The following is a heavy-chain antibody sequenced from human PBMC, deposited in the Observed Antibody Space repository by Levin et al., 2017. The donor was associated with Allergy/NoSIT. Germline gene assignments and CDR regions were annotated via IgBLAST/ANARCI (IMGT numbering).Heavy chain of an antibody. CDR2: TNTDGSTT. CDR3: ARALIVGATSGGDY. CDR1: GFTFSNYW. J-gene: IGHJ4*02. D-gene: IGHD1-26*01. V-gene: IGHV3-74*01. Sequence: WASVKVSCAASGFTFSNYWMHWVRQTPGKGLVWVSRTNTDGSTTNYADSVKGRFTISRDNAKNTLYLQMNSLRAEDTAVYYCARALIVGATSGGDYWGQGTLVTVSS.